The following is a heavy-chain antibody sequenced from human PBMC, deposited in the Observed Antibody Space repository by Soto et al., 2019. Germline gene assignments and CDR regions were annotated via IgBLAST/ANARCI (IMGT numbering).Heavy chain of an antibody. D-gene: IGHD3-10*01. CDR3: AHRRGFGELLY. CDR1: GFSLRSSGVG. Sequence: QITLKESGPTLVKPTQTLTLTCTFSGFSLRSSGVGVGWIRQPPGKALEWLALIYGDDNHRYSPSLKNRLTISKDTSKNQVVLTMTDMDPADTATYYCAHRRGFGELLYWGQGIVVTVSS. J-gene: IGHJ4*02. V-gene: IGHV2-5*02. CDR2: IYGDDNH.